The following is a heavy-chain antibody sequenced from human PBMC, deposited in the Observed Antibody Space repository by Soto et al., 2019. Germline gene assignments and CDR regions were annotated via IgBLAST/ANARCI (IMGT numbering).Heavy chain of an antibody. CDR1: GYTFTSYG. Sequence: ASVKVSCTASGYTFTSYGISWVRQAPGQGLEWMGWISAYNGNTNYAQKLQGRVTMTTDTSTSTAYMELRSLRSDDTAVYYCAKTITVPYAWEGDAFDSWGQGPMVTVAS. CDR3: AKTITVPYAWEGDAFDS. V-gene: IGHV1-18*04. J-gene: IGHJ3*02. CDR2: ISAYNGNT. D-gene: IGHD1-26*01.